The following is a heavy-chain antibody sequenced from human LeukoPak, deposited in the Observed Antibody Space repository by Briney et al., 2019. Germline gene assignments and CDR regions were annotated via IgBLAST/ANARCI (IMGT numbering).Heavy chain of an antibody. D-gene: IGHD3-22*01. CDR2: IYYSGST. V-gene: IGHV4-59*01. J-gene: IGHJ4*02. CDR3: ARALGDTSGFYHFDY. Sequence: SETLSLTCSVSGGSISSGYWNWIRQPPGEGLEWIGYIYYSGSTNYNPSLKSRVTMSVDMSKNQFSLKLSSVTAADTAVYYCARALGDTSGFYHFDYWGQGTLVTVSS. CDR1: GGSISSGY.